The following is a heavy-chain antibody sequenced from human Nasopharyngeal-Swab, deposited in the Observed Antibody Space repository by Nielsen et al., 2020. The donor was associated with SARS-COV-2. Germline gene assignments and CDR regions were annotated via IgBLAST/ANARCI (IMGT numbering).Heavy chain of an antibody. CDR1: GFTFSSYS. D-gene: IGHD5-12*01. CDR2: ISSSSSYI. CDR3: ARDPYSGEGDY. V-gene: IGHV3-21*01. J-gene: IGHJ4*02. Sequence: GGSLRLSCAASGFTFSSYSMNWVRQAPGKGLEWVSSISSSSSYIYYADSAKGRFTISRDNAKNSLYLQMNSLRAEDTAVYYCARDPYSGEGDYWGQGTLVTVSS.